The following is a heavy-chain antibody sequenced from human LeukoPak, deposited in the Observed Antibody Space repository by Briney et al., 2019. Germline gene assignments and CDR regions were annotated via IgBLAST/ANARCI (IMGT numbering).Heavy chain of an antibody. CDR2: ISGSTSYI. CDR3: ARGSDFVWGSYRPYFDY. V-gene: IGHV3-21*01. Sequence: GGSLRLSCVASAFTFRTYSMHWVRQAPGKGLECVSSISGSTSYIYYADSVRGRFTISRDNAKNSLYLQMNSLRAEDTAVYYCARGSDFVWGSYRPYFDYWGQGTLVTVSS. J-gene: IGHJ4*02. D-gene: IGHD3-16*02. CDR1: AFTFRTYS.